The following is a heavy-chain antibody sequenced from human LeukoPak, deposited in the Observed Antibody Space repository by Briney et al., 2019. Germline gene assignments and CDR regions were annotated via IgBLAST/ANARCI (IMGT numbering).Heavy chain of an antibody. J-gene: IGHJ4*02. CDR2: ISGSGGST. V-gene: IGHV3-23*01. CDR3: ARPDSGSYGY. CDR1: GLTFSGYA. D-gene: IGHD1-26*01. Sequence: PGGSLRLSCAASGLTFSGYAMSWVRQAPGKGLEWVSAISGSGGSTYYADSVKGRFTISRDNSKNTLYLQMNSLRAEDTAVYYCARPDSGSYGYWGQGTLVTVSS.